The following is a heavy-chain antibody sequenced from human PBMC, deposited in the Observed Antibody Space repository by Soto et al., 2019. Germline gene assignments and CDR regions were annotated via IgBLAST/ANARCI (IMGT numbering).Heavy chain of an antibody. J-gene: IGHJ4*02. D-gene: IGHD4-17*01. CDR2: IYSGGST. Sequence: EVQLVESGGGLVQPGGSLRLSCAASGFTVSSNYMSWVRQAPGTGLEWVSVIYSGGSTYYADSVKGRFTISRHNSKNTLYLLMNSLRAQDTAVYYCARDFRPPYGVRYFDHWGQGTLVTVSS. CDR1: GFTVSSNY. CDR3: ARDFRPPYGVRYFDH. V-gene: IGHV3-53*04.